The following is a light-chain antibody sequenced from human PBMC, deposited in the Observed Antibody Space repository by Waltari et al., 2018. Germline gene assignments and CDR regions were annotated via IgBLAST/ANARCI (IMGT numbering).Light chain of an antibody. CDR3: QQYYSIPWT. V-gene: IGKV4-1*01. J-gene: IGKJ1*01. CDR1: QSVLYSSNNKNY. CDR2: WAS. Sequence: DIVMTKSPDSLAVSMGERATINCKSSQSVLYSSNNKNYLTWYQQKAGQPPKLLIYWASTRESGVPDRFSGSGSGTDFTLTISSLQAEDVAVYYCQQYYSIPWTFGQGTKVEIK.